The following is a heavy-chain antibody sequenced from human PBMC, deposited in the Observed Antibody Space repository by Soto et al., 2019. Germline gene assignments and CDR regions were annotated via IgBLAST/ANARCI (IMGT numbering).Heavy chain of an antibody. Sequence: PGGSLRLSCAASGFTFNNYAMSWVRQAPGKGLEWVSSISGSGGSTYYADSVKGRFTISRDNSKNTLYLQINSLRAEDTAVYFCAKDLQFAWGGKFDYWGQGTLVTVSS. CDR2: ISGSGGST. D-gene: IGHD3-16*01. CDR1: GFTFNNYA. J-gene: IGHJ4*02. CDR3: AKDLQFAWGGKFDY. V-gene: IGHV3-23*01.